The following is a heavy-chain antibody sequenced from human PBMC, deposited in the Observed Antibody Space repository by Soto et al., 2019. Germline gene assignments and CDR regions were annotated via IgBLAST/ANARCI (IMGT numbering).Heavy chain of an antibody. CDR1: GGTFSSYA. Sequence: SVKVSCKASGGTFSSYAISWVRQAPGQGLEWMGGIIPIFGTANYAQKFQGRVTITADESTSTAYMELSSLRSEDTAVYYCARGRDSSSHWYYGMDVWGQGTTVTVSS. CDR3: ARGRDSSSHWYYGMDV. J-gene: IGHJ6*02. CDR2: IIPIFGTA. V-gene: IGHV1-69*13. D-gene: IGHD3-22*01.